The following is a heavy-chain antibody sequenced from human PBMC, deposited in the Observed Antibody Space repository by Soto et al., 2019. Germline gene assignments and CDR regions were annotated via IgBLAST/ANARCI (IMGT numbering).Heavy chain of an antibody. CDR3: ARRYYYDSSGYPY. D-gene: IGHD3-22*01. J-gene: IGHJ4*02. Sequence: SETLSLTCTVSGHSISSSNYYWGWIRQPPGKGLEWIGSIFYSGFTYYNPSLKSRVTISVDRSKTQFSLKLSSVTAADTAMYYCARRYYYDSSGYPYWGQGALVTVSS. CDR1: GHSISSSNYY. CDR2: IFYSGFT. V-gene: IGHV4-39*01.